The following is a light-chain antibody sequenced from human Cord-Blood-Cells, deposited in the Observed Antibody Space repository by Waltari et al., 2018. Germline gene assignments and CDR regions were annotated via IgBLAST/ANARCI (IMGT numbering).Light chain of an antibody. CDR1: RSYGGCSHY. CDR2: DVS. Sequence: QSALTPPPSVSGSPGQSITISCTGTRSYGGCSHYFSWYQQHPGKAPKLLIYDVSNRPSGVSNRFSGSKSGNTASLTISGLQAEDEADYYCSSYTSSSTLVVFGGGTKLTVL. V-gene: IGLV2-14*01. CDR3: SSYTSSSTLVV. J-gene: IGLJ2*01.